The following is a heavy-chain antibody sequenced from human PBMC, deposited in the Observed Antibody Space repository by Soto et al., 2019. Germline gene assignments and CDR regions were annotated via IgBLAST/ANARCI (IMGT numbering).Heavy chain of an antibody. V-gene: IGHV4-59*01. CDR3: AYGESYEGYFDS. D-gene: IGHD1-26*01. CDR1: GGSISSYY. CDR2: IYYSGNT. J-gene: IGHJ4*02. Sequence: SETLSLTCSVSGGSISSYYWSWIRQPPGKGLEWIGYIYYSGNTNYNPSLKSRVAISVDTSKTHFSLKLSSVTAADTAVYYCAYGESYEGYFDSWGQGTLVTVSS.